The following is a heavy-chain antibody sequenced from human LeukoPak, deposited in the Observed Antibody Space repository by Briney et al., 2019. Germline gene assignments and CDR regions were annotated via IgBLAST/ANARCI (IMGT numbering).Heavy chain of an antibody. V-gene: IGHV3-21*01. J-gene: IGHJ4*02. Sequence: GGSLRLSCAASGFTFSSYSMNWVRQAPGKGLEWVSSISGSSSYIYYADSVKGRFTISRDNAKNSLYLQMNSLRAEGTAVYYCAMGRGIRIDYWGQGTLVTVSS. CDR3: AMGRGIRIDY. CDR2: ISGSSSYI. D-gene: IGHD3-10*01. CDR1: GFTFSSYS.